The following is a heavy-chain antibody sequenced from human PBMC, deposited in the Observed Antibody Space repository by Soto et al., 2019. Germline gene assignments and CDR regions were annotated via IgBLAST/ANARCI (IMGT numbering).Heavy chain of an antibody. J-gene: IGHJ6*02. CDR2: IYSGST. D-gene: IGHD5-18*01. CDR3: ARDRFSQGYPAIYYYYGMDV. V-gene: IGHV4-38-2*02. Sequence: SETLSLTCAVSGYSISSTYYWGWIRQSPGKGLAWIGSIYSGSTYYNPSLKSRVTISVDTSKNQFSLKLSSVTAADTAVYYCARDRFSQGYPAIYYYYGMDVWGQGTTVT. CDR1: GYSISSTYY.